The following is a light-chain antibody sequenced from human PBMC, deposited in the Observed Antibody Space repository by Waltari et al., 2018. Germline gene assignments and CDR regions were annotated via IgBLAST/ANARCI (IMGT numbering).Light chain of an antibody. J-gene: IGLJ1*01. CDR2: YDD. Sequence: QSVLTQPPSVSEAPRQRVNISCSGSNSNIGINTVNWYQQVQGKPPKPLILYDDPRPLWVSDLFSGSKSGTSASLAIRWLQSEDEADYYCATWDDSLNAYVFGTGTKVTVL. V-gene: IGLV1-36*01. CDR1: NSNIGINT. CDR3: ATWDDSLNAYV.